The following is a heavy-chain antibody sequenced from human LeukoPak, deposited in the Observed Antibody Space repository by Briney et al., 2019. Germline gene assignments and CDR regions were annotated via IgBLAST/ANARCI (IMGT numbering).Heavy chain of an antibody. Sequence: PGGSLRLSCVASGFTFSDYWMSWVRQAPGKGLEWVANIKEDGSENYYVDSVRGRFTISRDNAKNSLYLQMNSLRAEDTAMYYCARAYAGGIFDSWGQGTLVTVPS. J-gene: IGHJ4*02. CDR1: GFTFSDYW. V-gene: IGHV3-7*04. CDR3: ARAYAGGIFDS. D-gene: IGHD3-16*01. CDR2: IKEDGSEN.